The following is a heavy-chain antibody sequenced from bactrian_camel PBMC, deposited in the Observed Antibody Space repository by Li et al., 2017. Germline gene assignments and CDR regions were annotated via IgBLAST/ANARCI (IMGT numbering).Heavy chain of an antibody. D-gene: IGHD2*01. CDR3: AARGPYCYTKLSVRDFTY. CDR1: GYTVGSYC. J-gene: IGHJ6*01. CDR2: IATGSGNT. V-gene: IGHV3S1*01. Sequence: HVQLVESGGGAVQAGWSLRLSCVASGYTVGSYCMAWFRQAPGKQREGVARIATGSGNTYCADSVKGRFTISQDNAKNTVYLQMNSLEPEDTAMYYCAARGPYCYTKLSVRDFTYWGQGTQVTVS.